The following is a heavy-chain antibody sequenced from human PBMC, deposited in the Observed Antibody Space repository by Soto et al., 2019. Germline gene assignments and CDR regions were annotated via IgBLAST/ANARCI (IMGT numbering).Heavy chain of an antibody. J-gene: IGHJ1*01. D-gene: IGHD3-22*01. Sequence: GGSLRLSCAASGFTFSSYWMHWVRQAPGKGLVWVSRINSDGSSTSYADSVKGRFTISRDNAKNTLYLQMNSLRAEDTAVYYCSRDFYDSSGYYLGPPSFQHWGQGTLVTVS. CDR2: INSDGSST. CDR3: SRDFYDSSGYYLGPPSFQH. V-gene: IGHV3-74*01. CDR1: GFTFSSYW.